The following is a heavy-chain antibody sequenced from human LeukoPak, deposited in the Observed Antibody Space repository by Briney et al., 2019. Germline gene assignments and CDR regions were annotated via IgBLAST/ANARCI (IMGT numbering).Heavy chain of an antibody. D-gene: IGHD6-13*01. CDR2: ISGSGGSI. CDR1: GFTFSSYA. V-gene: IGHV3-23*01. Sequence: GGALRLSCAASGFTFSSYAMSWVRQAPGTGLEWVSSISGSGGSIYYADSVKGRFTISRDNSKSTLYLQMNSLRAEDTAIYYCAKEAVAAAGPFDYWGQGTLVTVSS. J-gene: IGHJ4*02. CDR3: AKEAVAAAGPFDY.